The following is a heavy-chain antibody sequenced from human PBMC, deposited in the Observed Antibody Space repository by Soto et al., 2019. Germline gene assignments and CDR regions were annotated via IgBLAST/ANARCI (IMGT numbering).Heavy chain of an antibody. CDR1: GFTFSHYD. Sequence: EVQLVESGGGLVQAGESVTISCAASGFTFSHYDMNWVRQAPGKGLEWVSYISDSGSTVKYTDSVRGRFTISRDNANNSLYLQMSSLGVDDTAIYYCGSGYYETSGYPLVDFWGPGTLVTVSS. J-gene: IGHJ4*02. CDR2: ISDSGSTV. V-gene: IGHV3-48*03. CDR3: GSGYYETSGYPLVDF. D-gene: IGHD3-22*01.